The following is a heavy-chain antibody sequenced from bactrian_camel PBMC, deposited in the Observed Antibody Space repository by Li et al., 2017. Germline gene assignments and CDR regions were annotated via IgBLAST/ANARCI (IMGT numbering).Heavy chain of an antibody. V-gene: IGHV3S57*01. CDR3: AAATVFHAGDKLYCEDYKF. D-gene: IGHD2*01. CDR2: IARKGST. CDR1: GYTYSSHC. J-gene: IGHJ4*01. Sequence: HVQLVESGGGSVPAGGSLRLSYAASGYTYSSHCMGWFRKAPGKEREGVAHIARKGSTLYPDSADGRFTLSLDDAENTLRLHINGLKPEDTALYYCAAATVFHAGDKLYCEDYKFWGQGTQVTVS.